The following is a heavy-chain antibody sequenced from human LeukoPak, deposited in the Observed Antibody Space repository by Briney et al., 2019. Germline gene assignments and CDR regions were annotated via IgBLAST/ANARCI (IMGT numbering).Heavy chain of an antibody. CDR2: IYTSGST. D-gene: IGHD2-15*01. CDR3: ARERYGSWFDP. V-gene: IGHV4-61*02. Sequence: SETLSLTCTVSGGSIISGSYYWSWIRQPAGKGLEWIGRIYTSGSTNYNPSLKSRVTISADTSKNQFSLKLSSVTAADTAVYYCARERYGSWFDPWGQGTLVTASS. J-gene: IGHJ5*02. CDR1: GGSIISGSYY.